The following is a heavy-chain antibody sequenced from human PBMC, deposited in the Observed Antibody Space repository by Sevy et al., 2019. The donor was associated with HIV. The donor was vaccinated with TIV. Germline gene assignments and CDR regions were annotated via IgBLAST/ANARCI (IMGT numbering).Heavy chain of an antibody. Sequence: ASVKVSCKASGYTFTSYAMNWVRQAPGQGLEWMGWINTNTGNPTYAQGFTGRFVFSLDTSVSTAYLQISSLKAEDTAVYYCARAGDIVVVVAATPYYYYGMDVWGQWTTVTVSS. CDR3: ARAGDIVVVVAATPYYYYGMDV. J-gene: IGHJ6*02. CDR2: INTNTGNP. V-gene: IGHV7-4-1*02. D-gene: IGHD2-15*01. CDR1: GYTFTSYA.